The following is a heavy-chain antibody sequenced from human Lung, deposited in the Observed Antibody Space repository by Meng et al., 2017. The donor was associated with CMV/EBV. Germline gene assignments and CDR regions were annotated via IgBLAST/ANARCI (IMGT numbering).Heavy chain of an antibody. CDR1: FTNNG. CDR2: INTQKLNT. CDR3: ARDGLPNELLWRSSEYGFID. V-gene: IGHV1-18*01. D-gene: IGHD2-2*01. J-gene: IGHJ4*02. Sequence: FTNNGISWVRQDPGQGLEWMGWINTQKLNTNHAQNFQGRLTVTIDRSTSTAYMELSSLRDDDTAVYYCARDGLPNELLWRSSEYGFIDWGQGTLVTVSS.